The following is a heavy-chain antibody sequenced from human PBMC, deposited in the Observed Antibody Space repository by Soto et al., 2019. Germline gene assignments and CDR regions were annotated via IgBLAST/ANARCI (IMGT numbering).Heavy chain of an antibody. D-gene: IGHD5-18*01. Sequence: QVQLQESGPGLVKPSGTLSLTCAVSGDSIRSINWWTWVRQPPGKGLEWIGEIYQSGSTNYSPSLMSRVTMSVDKSKNQFSLKLTSVTAADTAVYYCARRRISGYSYGFDFWGQGTLVIVSS. CDR2: IYQSGST. V-gene: IGHV4-4*02. CDR1: GDSIRSINW. CDR3: ARRRISGYSYGFDF. J-gene: IGHJ4*02.